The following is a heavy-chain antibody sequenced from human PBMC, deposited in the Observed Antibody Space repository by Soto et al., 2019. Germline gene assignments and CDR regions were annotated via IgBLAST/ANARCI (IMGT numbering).Heavy chain of an antibody. J-gene: IGHJ4*02. CDR2: ISGSADST. Sequence: EVQLLESGGDLVQPGGSLRLSCAASGFTFSSYAMSWVRQAPGKGLEWVSTISGSADSTYYADSVKGRFTISRDNSKNTLYLQMNSLRAEDTALYYCAKLRSTVVVAATSYWGQGTLVTVSS. CDR3: AKLRSTVVVAATSY. V-gene: IGHV3-23*01. D-gene: IGHD2-15*01. CDR1: GFTFSSYA.